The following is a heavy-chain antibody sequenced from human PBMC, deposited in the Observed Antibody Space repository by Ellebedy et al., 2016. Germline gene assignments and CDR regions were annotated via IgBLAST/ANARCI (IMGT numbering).Heavy chain of an antibody. D-gene: IGHD6-19*01. J-gene: IGHJ2*01. CDR3: EALQWLAPAWYFDL. Sequence: SETLSLTCTVSGGSISSGDYYWSWIRQPPGKGLEWIGYIYYSGSANYNPSLKSRVTISVDTSKNQFSLKLSSVTAADTAVYYCEALQWLAPAWYFDLWGRGTLVTVSS. CDR2: IYYSGSA. CDR1: GGSISSGDYY. V-gene: IGHV4-30-4*01.